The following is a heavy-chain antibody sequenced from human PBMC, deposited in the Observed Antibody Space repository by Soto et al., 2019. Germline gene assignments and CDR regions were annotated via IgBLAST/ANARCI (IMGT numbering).Heavy chain of an antibody. V-gene: IGHV3-33*01. Sequence: QVQLVESGGGVVQPGRSLRVSCAASGFIFSSYGMHWVRQAPGKGREWVAVIWFDGSHKYYAECVKGRFTISRDNPKKTLLLEMNVLRVEDTAVYNGAIDIVPMARVPRDRYGMDVWGQGTTVTVSS. CDR2: IWFDGSHK. CDR1: GFIFSSYG. J-gene: IGHJ6*02. D-gene: IGHD3-16*02. CDR3: AIDIVPMARVPRDRYGMDV.